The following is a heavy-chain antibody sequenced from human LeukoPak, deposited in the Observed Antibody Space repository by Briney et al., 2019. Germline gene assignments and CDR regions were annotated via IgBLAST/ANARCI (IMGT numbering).Heavy chain of an antibody. CDR1: EFTFSTYW. D-gene: IGHD2-15*01. Sequence: GGSLRLSCAASEFTFSTYWMSWVRQAPGQGLEWVGDIKQDGSEKYYVHSVKGRFTISRENAKNSLFLQMNSLRAEDTAVYYCARHRSGGSQDDAFDIWGQGTMVTVSS. V-gene: IGHV3-7*01. J-gene: IGHJ3*02. CDR3: ARHRSGGSQDDAFDI. CDR2: IKQDGSEK.